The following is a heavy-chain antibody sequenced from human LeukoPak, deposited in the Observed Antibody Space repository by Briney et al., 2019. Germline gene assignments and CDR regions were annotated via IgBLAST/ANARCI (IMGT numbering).Heavy chain of an antibody. CDR3: ATSYQGYCGGGTCYSNWFDP. Sequence: PSETLSLTCAVSAFSITNGYYWGWIRQPPGKGLEWIGTIHHSGSTYYNSSLKSRLTISMETSKNQFSLELTSVTATDTAMYYCATSYQGYCGGGTCYSNWFDPWGQGTLVTVSS. V-gene: IGHV4-38-2*01. CDR1: AFSITNGYY. CDR2: IHHSGST. D-gene: IGHD2-15*01. J-gene: IGHJ5*02.